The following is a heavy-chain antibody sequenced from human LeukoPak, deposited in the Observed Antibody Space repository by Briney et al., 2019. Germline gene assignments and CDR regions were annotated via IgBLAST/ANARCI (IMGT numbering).Heavy chain of an antibody. CDR2: ISSSSSYI. Sequence: GGSLRLSCAASGFTFSSYSMNWVRQAPGKGLEWVSSISSSSSYICYADSVKGRFTISRDNAKNSLYLQMNSLRAEDTAVYYCARDRYFDWLSICYFDYWGQGTLVTVSS. CDR3: ARDRYFDWLSICYFDY. V-gene: IGHV3-21*01. CDR1: GFTFSSYS. J-gene: IGHJ4*02. D-gene: IGHD3-9*01.